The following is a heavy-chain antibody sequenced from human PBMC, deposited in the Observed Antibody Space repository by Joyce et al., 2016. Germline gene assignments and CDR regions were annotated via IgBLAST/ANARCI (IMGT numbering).Heavy chain of an antibody. CDR1: GFNFRNND. V-gene: IGHV3-23*01. Sequence: EVQLLESGGGFVQPGGSLRLSCVASGFNFRNNDMSWVRQAPGKGLEWVSSISGSGERTYSADSVKGRFTISRDNSKNTLYLQMHSLKAEDTAVYYCARSPHYGDPPYNWFNSWGQGTLVTVTS. CDR3: ARSPHYGDPPYNWFNS. CDR2: ISGSGERT. J-gene: IGHJ5*01. D-gene: IGHD4-17*01.